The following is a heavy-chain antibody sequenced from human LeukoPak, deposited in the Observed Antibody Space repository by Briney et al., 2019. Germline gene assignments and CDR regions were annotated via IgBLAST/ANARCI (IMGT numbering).Heavy chain of an antibody. CDR2: ISAYNGNT. CDR3: ARALYDFWSGPTLNWFDP. CDR1: GYTFTSYG. V-gene: IGHV1-18*01. Sequence: ASVKVSCKASGYTFTSYGISWVRQASRQGLECMGWISAYNGNTNYAQKLQGRVTMTTDTSTSTAYMELRSLRSDDTAVYYCARALYDFWSGPTLNWFDPWGQGTLVTVSS. J-gene: IGHJ5*02. D-gene: IGHD3-3*01.